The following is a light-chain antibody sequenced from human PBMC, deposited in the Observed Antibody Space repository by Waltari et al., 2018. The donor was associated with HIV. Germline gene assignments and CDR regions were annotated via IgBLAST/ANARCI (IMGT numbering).Light chain of an antibody. CDR2: RNS. J-gene: IGLJ1*01. CDR1: NSNIESNY. Sequence: QSVLTQPPSASATSGQRITISCSGGNSNIESNYVYWYQQLPGTAPKVFIYRNSQRPSGVPDRFSGSKSGTSASLIISGLRSGDEADYYCASWDDSLNAFVFGTGTKVTVL. CDR3: ASWDDSLNAFV. V-gene: IGLV1-47*01.